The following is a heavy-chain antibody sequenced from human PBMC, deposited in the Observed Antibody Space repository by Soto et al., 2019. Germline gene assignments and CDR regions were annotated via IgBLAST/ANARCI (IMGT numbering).Heavy chain of an antibody. CDR3: ARVVPGAAAWFGP. J-gene: IGHJ5*02. CDR1: GDTFSNYG. CDR2: ISLYSDGT. V-gene: IGHV1-18*01. D-gene: IGHD2-2*01. Sequence: ASVKGACKTAGDTFSNYGITWVRQAPGQPLEWLGWISLYSDGTNYAQKFQGRVSMTTDTSTTTAYMELRSMRSDDTAVYYCARVVPGAAAWFGPWGPGTLLTVSS.